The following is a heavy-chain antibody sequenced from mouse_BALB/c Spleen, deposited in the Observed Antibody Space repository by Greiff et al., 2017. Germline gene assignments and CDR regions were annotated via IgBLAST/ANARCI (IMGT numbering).Heavy chain of an antibody. D-gene: IGHD1-1*01. Sequence: DVHLVESGGGLVQPGGSLKLSCAASGFTFSSYGMSWVRQTPDKRLELVATINSNGGSTYYPDSVKGRFTISRDNAKNTLYLQMSSLKSEDTAMYYCARDRDYYGSSWFAYWGQGTLVTVSA. CDR1: GFTFSSYG. V-gene: IGHV5-6-3*01. J-gene: IGHJ3*01. CDR3: ARDRDYYGSSWFAY. CDR2: INSNGGST.